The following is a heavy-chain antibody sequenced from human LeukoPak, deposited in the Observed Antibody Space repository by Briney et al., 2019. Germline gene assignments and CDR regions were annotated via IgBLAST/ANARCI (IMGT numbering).Heavy chain of an antibody. J-gene: IGHJ1*01. D-gene: IGHD2-15*01. CDR2: ISGSGGDT. CDR3: AKGCGGNCYPPSY. Sequence: GGSLRLSCAASGFTFSSYAMNWVRQAPGKGLEWVSGISGSGGDTYHADSVKGRCTMSRDNSKNTLYLQINSLRAEDTAIYYCAKGCGGNCYPPSYWGQGTLVTVSS. CDR1: GFTFSSYA. V-gene: IGHV3-23*01.